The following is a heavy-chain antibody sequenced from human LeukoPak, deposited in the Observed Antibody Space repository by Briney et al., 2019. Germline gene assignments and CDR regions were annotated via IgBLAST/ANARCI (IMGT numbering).Heavy chain of an antibody. CDR3: ARGGPMVRGDYMDV. CDR2: IYSGGST. V-gene: IGHV3-53*01. J-gene: IGHJ6*03. D-gene: IGHD3-10*01. Sequence: SGGSLRLSCAASGFTFSSYWMHWVRQAPGKGLEWVSVIYSGGSTYYADSVKGRFTISRDNSKNTLYLQMNSLRAEDTAVYYCARGGPMVRGDYMDVWGKGTTVTISS. CDR1: GFTFSSYW.